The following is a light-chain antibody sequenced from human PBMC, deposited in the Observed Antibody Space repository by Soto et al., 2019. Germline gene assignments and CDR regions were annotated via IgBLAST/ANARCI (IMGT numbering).Light chain of an antibody. V-gene: IGKV1-5*01. CDR3: QQYNSYSP. CDR1: QSISTW. CDR2: DAS. Sequence: IQMTQSPSTLSAFVGDRVTIPCRASQSISTWLAWYQQKPGKAPKLLIYDASNLESGVPSRFSGSGSGTEFTLTISSLQPDDFATYYCQQYNSYSPFGQGTKVDIK. J-gene: IGKJ1*01.